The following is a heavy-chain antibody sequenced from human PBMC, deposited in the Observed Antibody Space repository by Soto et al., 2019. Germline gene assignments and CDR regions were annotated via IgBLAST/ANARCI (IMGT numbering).Heavy chain of an antibody. D-gene: IGHD3-10*01. J-gene: IGHJ6*02. CDR3: AREERGTTMVRGVFGYYYYGMDV. CDR2: ISYDGSNK. V-gene: IGHV3-30-3*01. CDR1: GFTFSTYA. Sequence: QVQLVESGGGVVQPGRSLRLSCAASGFTFSTYAMHWVRQAPGKGLEWVAVISYDGSNKYYADSVKGRFTISRDNSKNTLYLQMNSLRAEDMAVYYCAREERGTTMVRGVFGYYYYGMDVWGQGTTVTVSS.